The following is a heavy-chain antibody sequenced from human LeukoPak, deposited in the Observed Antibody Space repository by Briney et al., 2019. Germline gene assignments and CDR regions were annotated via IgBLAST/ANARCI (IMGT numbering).Heavy chain of an antibody. CDR3: AREQTTVTTEGIDY. D-gene: IGHD4-17*01. J-gene: IGHJ4*02. CDR1: GFTFSDYY. CDR2: ISSSGSTI. Sequence: GGSLRLSCAASGFTFSDYYMSWIRQAPGKGLEWVSYISSSGSTIYYADSVKGRFTISRDNAKNLLYLQMNSLRAEDTAVYYCAREQTTVTTEGIDYWGQGTLVTVSS. V-gene: IGHV3-11*04.